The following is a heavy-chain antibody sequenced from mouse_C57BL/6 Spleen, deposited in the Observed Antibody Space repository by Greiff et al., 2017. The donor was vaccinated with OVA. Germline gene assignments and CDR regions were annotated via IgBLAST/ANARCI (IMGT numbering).Heavy chain of an antibody. Sequence: EVQLQQSGPVLVKPGASVKMSCKASGYTFTDYYMNWVKQSHGKSLEWIGVINPYNGGTSYNQKFKGKATLTVDKSSSTAYMELNSLTSEDSAVYYCARSGRSGPAWFAYWGQGTLVTVSA. V-gene: IGHV1-19*01. CDR3: ARSGRSGPAWFAY. J-gene: IGHJ3*01. D-gene: IGHD3-2*02. CDR1: GYTFTDYY. CDR2: INPYNGGT.